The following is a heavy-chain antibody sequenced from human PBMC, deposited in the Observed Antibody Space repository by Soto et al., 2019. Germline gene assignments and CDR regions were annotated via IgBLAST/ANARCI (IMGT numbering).Heavy chain of an antibody. Sequence: ESGGGVVQPGRSLRLSCAASGFTFSSYGMHWVRQAPGKGLEWVALISYDGSDKYYVDSVKGRFTISRDNSKNTLYLQMNSLRVEDTAVYYCGAGQYFSDYWGQGTLVTVSS. CDR3: GAGQYFSDY. D-gene: IGHD6-13*01. V-gene: IGHV3-30*03. CDR2: ISYDGSDK. J-gene: IGHJ4*02. CDR1: GFTFSSYG.